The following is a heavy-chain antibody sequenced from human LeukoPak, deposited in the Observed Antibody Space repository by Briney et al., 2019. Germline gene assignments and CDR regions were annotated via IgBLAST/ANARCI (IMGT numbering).Heavy chain of an antibody. CDR3: ARLPRFLEAGWRPDY. V-gene: IGHV3-23*01. D-gene: IGHD2-21*01. CDR2: ISGSGGST. Sequence: PGGSLRLSCAAPGFTFASYAMSWVRQAPGKGLEWVSGISGSGGSTYYADSVKGRFTISRDNSKNTLYLQMNSLRAEDTAVYYCARLPRFLEAGWRPDYWGQGTLVTVSS. CDR1: GFTFASYA. J-gene: IGHJ4*02.